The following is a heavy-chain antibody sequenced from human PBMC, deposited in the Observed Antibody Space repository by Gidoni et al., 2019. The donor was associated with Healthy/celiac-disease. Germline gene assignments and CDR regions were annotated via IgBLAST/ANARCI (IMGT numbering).Heavy chain of an antibody. V-gene: IGHV3-23*01. Sequence: EVQLLESGGGWVQPGGSLRLPCAASGFTFSSYAMSWVRQAPGKGLEWVSAISGSGGSTYYADSVKGRFTISRDNSKNTLYLQMNSLRAEDTAVYYCAPTRGLIKYDFWSGYYPRWGQGTLVTVSS. CDR3: APTRGLIKYDFWSGYYPR. D-gene: IGHD3-3*01. CDR1: GFTFSSYA. CDR2: ISGSGGST. J-gene: IGHJ4*02.